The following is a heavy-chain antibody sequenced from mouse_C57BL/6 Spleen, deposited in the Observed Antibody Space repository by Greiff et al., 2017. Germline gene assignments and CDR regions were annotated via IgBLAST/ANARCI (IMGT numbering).Heavy chain of an antibody. Sequence: VQLQQSGAELMKPGASVKLSCKATGYTFTGYWIEWVKQRPGHGLEWIGEILPGSGSTNYNEKFKGKATFPADTSSNTAYMQLSSLTTEDSAIYYCARRGNGGNAMDYWGQGTSVTVSS. CDR3: ARRGNGGNAMDY. V-gene: IGHV1-9*01. J-gene: IGHJ4*01. D-gene: IGHD2-1*01. CDR1: GYTFTGYW. CDR2: ILPGSGST.